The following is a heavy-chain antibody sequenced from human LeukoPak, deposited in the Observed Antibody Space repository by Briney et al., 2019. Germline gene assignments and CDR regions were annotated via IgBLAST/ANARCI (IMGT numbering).Heavy chain of an antibody. Sequence: PSETLSLTCTVSGGSISSSSYYWGWIRQPPGKGLEWIGGIYYSGSTYYNPSLKSRVTISVDTSKNQFSLKLSSVTAADTAVYYCARLWGGSVSPVSSDWFDPWGQGTLVTVSS. D-gene: IGHD5-12*01. CDR3: ARLWGGSVSPVSSDWFDP. CDR2: IYYSGST. J-gene: IGHJ5*02. CDR1: GGSISSSSYY. V-gene: IGHV4-39*01.